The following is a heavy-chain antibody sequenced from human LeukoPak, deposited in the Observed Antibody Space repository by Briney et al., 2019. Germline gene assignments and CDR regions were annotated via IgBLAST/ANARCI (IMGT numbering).Heavy chain of an antibody. CDR1: GFTFSSYS. CDR3: ARVGPHKAYFDY. V-gene: IGHV3-21*01. Sequence: PGGSLRLSCAASGFTFSSYSMNWVRQAPGKGLEWVSSISSSSSYIYYADSVKGRFTTSRDNAKNSLYLQMNSLRAEDTAVYYCARVGPHKAYFDYWGQGTLVTVSS. J-gene: IGHJ4*02. CDR2: ISSSSSYI.